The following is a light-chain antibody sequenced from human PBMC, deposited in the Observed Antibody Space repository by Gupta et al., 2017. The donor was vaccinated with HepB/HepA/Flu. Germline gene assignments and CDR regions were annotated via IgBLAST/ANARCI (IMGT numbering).Light chain of an antibody. CDR2: KAS. J-gene: IGKJ1*01. CDR1: QSISSW. CDR3: QQYNSYWT. V-gene: IGKV1-5*03. Sequence: DIQMTQSPSTLSASVGDRVTITCRASQSISSWLAWYQQKPGKAPNLLIYKASSGESGVPSRFSGSGSGTEFTLTSSSLQPDDFATYYCQQYNSYWTFGQGTKVEIK.